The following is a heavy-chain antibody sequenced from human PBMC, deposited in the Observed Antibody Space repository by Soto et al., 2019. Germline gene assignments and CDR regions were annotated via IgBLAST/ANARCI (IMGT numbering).Heavy chain of an antibody. CDR2: IRNQSYQEKT. CDR1: GLTFDASA. J-gene: IGHJ4*02. D-gene: IGHD2-8*01. V-gene: IGHV3-49*04. Sequence: FLRLFRTGSGLTFDASAIHSVLLSLGKGLEWAGLIRNQSYQEKTEYAAAGKGRFTISRDTSNGIAYLQMNSLNSEDSAVYYRRGAESPDTAYFSLYWGQGTPVTVSS. CDR3: RGAESPDTAYFSLY.